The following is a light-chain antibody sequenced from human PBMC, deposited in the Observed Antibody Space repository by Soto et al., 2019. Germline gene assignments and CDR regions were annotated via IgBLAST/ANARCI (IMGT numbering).Light chain of an antibody. Sequence: QAVVTQPPSASGTPGQRVTISCSGSSSNIGSNTVNWYQQLPGTAPKLLMYNNYQRPSGVPDRFSGSKSGTSASLAISGLQSEDEAEYYCATWVDSVNGVVFGGGTKLTVL. V-gene: IGLV1-44*01. CDR2: NNY. J-gene: IGLJ2*01. CDR1: SSNIGSNT. CDR3: ATWVDSVNGVV.